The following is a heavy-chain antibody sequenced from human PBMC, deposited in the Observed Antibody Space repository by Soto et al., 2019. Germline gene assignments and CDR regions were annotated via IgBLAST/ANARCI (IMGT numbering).Heavy chain of an antibody. D-gene: IGHD3-16*02. CDR1: GYTFTGYY. V-gene: IGHV1-2*04. CDR2: INPNSGGT. Sequence: QVQLVQSGAEVKKPGASVKVSCKASGYTFTGYYMHWVRQAPGQGLEWMGWINPNSGGTNYAQKFQGWVTMTRDTSISTAYMELGRLRSDDTAVYYCARGARWDIWGSYRQPGYYYYYMDVWGKGTTVTVSS. J-gene: IGHJ6*03. CDR3: ARGARWDIWGSYRQPGYYYYYMDV.